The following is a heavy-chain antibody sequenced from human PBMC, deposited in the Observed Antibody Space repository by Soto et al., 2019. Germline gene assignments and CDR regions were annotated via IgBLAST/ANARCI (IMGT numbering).Heavy chain of an antibody. Sequence: SETLSLTCTVSGGSISNYYWSWIRQPPEKGQEWIGYIHYSENTKYNPYLKSRVTISADTSKDQFSMKLTSVTAADTVVYYCARGHYDFWSGYFATIDYWGQGTLVTVSS. V-gene: IGHV4-59*08. CDR3: ARGHYDFWSGYFATIDY. J-gene: IGHJ4*02. CDR2: IHYSENT. D-gene: IGHD3-3*01. CDR1: GGSISNYY.